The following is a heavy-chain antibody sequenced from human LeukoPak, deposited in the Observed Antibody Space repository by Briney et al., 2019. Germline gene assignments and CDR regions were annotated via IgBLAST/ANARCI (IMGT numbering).Heavy chain of an antibody. V-gene: IGHV4-59*08. CDR2: IYYSGST. Sequence: SETLSLTCTVSGGSIGSDYWSWIRQSPVKGLEWIGYIYYSGSTNYNPSLKSRVTISVDTSKNQFSLKLSSVTAADTAVYYCARWPSGYNYGLFDCWGQGALVTVSS. CDR1: GGSIGSDY. CDR3: ARWPSGYNYGLFDC. J-gene: IGHJ4*02. D-gene: IGHD5-18*01.